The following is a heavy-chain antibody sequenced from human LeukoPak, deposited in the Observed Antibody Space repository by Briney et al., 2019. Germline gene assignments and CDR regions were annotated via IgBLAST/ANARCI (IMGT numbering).Heavy chain of an antibody. Sequence: GESLKISCKGSGYTFSSYWIGWVRQMPGKGLEWMGIIHPGDSDIRYSPSFQGQVTISADKSISTAYLQWTGLKASDTAMYYCARPGGGGYCSGGSCYSFDYWGQGTLVTVSS. CDR3: ARPGGGGYCSGGSCYSFDY. J-gene: IGHJ4*02. CDR2: IHPGDSDI. CDR1: GYTFSSYW. D-gene: IGHD2-15*01. V-gene: IGHV5-51*01.